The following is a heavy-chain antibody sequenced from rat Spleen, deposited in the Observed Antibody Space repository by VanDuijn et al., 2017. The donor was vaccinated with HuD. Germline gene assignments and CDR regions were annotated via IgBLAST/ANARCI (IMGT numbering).Heavy chain of an antibody. CDR3: TTSNYLYYFEY. D-gene: IGHD1-4*01. CDR1: GFTFSNYY. Sequence: EVQLVESGGGLVQPGRSLKLSCAASGFTFSNYYMAWVRQAPTRGLEWVAYISVGGGSSYYRDSVKGRFTISRDDAKSTLYLQMDSLRSEDTATYYCTTSNYLYYFEYWGQGVMVTVSS. CDR2: ISVGGGSS. J-gene: IGHJ2*01. V-gene: IGHV5-27*01.